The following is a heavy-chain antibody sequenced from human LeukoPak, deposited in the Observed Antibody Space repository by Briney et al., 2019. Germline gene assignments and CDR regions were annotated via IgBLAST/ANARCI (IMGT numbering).Heavy chain of an antibody. V-gene: IGHV4-34*01. CDR2: INHSGST. Sequence: SETLSLTCAVYGGSFSGYYWSWIRQPPGKGLEWIGEINHSGSTNYNPSLKSRVTISVDTSKNQFSLKLSSVTAADTAVYYCARHSSNYDILTGYANLFDYWGQGTLVTVSS. CDR3: ARHSSNYDILTGYANLFDY. J-gene: IGHJ4*02. D-gene: IGHD3-9*01. CDR1: GGSFSGYY.